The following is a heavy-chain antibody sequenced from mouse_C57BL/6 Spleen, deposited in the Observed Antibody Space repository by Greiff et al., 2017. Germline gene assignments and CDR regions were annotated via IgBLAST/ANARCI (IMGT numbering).Heavy chain of an antibody. V-gene: IGHV1-52*01. J-gene: IGHJ3*01. Sequence: QVQLQQPGAELVRPGSSVKLSCKASGYTFTSYWMHWVKQRPIQGLEWIGNIDPSDSETHYNQKFKDKATLTVDKSSSTAYMQLSSLTSEDSAVYYCAREGNDPDWFAYWGQVTLVTVSA. CDR2: IDPSDSET. CDR3: AREGNDPDWFAY. CDR1: GYTFTSYW.